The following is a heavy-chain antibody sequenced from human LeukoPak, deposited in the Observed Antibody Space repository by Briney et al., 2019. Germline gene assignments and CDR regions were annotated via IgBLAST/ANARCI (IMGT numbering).Heavy chain of an antibody. Sequence: GGSLRLSCAASGFTFSSRWMHWVRQAPGKGLVWVSRIRGDGERLIYAASVKGRFTISRENAKNTLYLQMNSLRAEDTAVYYCATNTYADYVSFDIWGQGTVVTVSS. J-gene: IGHJ3*02. CDR3: ATNTYADYVSFDI. CDR2: IRGDGERL. D-gene: IGHD2-2*01. CDR1: GFTFSSRW. V-gene: IGHV3-74*01.